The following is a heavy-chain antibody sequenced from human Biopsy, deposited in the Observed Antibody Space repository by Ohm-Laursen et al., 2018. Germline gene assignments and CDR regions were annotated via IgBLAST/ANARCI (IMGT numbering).Heavy chain of an antibody. CDR1: DGSISNIINY. CDR3: ARHSFGSGRDF. V-gene: IGHV4-39*01. J-gene: IGHJ4*02. Sequence: GTLSLTCSVTDGSISNIINYWGWIRQPLGKGLEWLGSIYHTGITDSTPSLKSLVTISVDKSNNQFSLKLSSLTAADTAVYYCARHSFGSGRDFWGQGTLVTVSS. CDR2: IYHTGIT. D-gene: IGHD3-10*01.